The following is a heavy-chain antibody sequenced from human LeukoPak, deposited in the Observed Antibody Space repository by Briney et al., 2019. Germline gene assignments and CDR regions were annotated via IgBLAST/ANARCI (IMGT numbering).Heavy chain of an antibody. CDR1: GFTLSSYA. V-gene: IGHV3-30*01. J-gene: IGHJ3*02. CDR3: ARDIGQQLVQAFDI. Sequence: GGSLRLSCAASGFTLSSYAMHWVRQAPGKGLEWVAVISYDGSNKYYADSVKGRFTISRDNSKNTLYLQMNSLRAEDTAVYYCARDIGQQLVQAFDIWGQGTMVTVSS. CDR2: ISYDGSNK. D-gene: IGHD6-13*01.